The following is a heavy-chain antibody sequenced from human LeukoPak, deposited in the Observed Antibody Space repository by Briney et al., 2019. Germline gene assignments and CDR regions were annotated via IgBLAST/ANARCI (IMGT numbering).Heavy chain of an antibody. V-gene: IGHV1-46*01. Sequence: ASVKVSCKASGYTFTNYYLHWVRLAPGQGLEYMGIVNPTTGGTTYAQKFQGRVTMTRDTSTSTAYMEATSLTSEDTAIYYCAREYPDTYNFDYWGQGTLVTVSS. CDR3: AREYPDTYNFDY. D-gene: IGHD5-18*01. CDR1: GYTFTNYY. J-gene: IGHJ4*02. CDR2: VNPTTGGT.